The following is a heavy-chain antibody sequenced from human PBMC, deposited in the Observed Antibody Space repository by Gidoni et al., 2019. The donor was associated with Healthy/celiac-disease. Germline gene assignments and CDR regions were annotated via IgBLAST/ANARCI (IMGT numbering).Heavy chain of an antibody. CDR3: ARDGGWMATLYYFDY. Sequence: QVQLVESGGGGVQPGRSLRLSCAASGFTFSSSAMHWFRQAPGKGLEWVAVILYDGSNKYYADSVKGRFTISRDNSKNTLYLQMNSLRAEDTAVYYCARDGGWMATLYYFDYWGQGTLVTVSS. J-gene: IGHJ4*02. CDR2: ILYDGSNK. CDR1: GFTFSSSA. V-gene: IGHV3-30*01. D-gene: IGHD5-12*01.